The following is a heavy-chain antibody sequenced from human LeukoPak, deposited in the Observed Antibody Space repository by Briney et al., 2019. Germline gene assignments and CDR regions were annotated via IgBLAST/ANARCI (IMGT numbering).Heavy chain of an antibody. V-gene: IGHV4-34*01. Sequence: SETLSLTCAVYGGSFSGYYWSWIRQPPGKGLEWIGEINHSGSTNYNPSLKSRVTISVDTSKNQFSLKLSSVTAADTAVYYCAKGAGWYNYWGQGTLVTVSS. J-gene: IGHJ4*02. CDR1: GGSFSGYY. CDR2: INHSGST. CDR3: AKGAGWYNY. D-gene: IGHD6-19*01.